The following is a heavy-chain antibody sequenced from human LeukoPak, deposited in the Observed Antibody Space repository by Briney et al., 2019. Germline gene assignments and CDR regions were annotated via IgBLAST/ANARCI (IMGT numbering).Heavy chain of an antibody. D-gene: IGHD2/OR15-2a*01. CDR2: IIPIFGTA. CDR3: ARAINPAHSLSYYGMDV. V-gene: IGHV1-69*13. CDR1: GGTFSSYA. Sequence: SVKVSCKASGGTFSSYAISWVRQAPGQGPEWMGGIIPIFGTANYAQKFQGRVTITADESTSTAYMELSSLRSEDTAVYYCARAINPAHSLSYYGMDVWGKGTTVTVSS. J-gene: IGHJ6*04.